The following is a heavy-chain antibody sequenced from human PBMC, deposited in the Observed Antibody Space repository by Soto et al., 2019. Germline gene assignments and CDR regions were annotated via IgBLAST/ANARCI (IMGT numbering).Heavy chain of an antibody. CDR2: ISAYNGNT. CDR3: ARGPVDTAMVIHFDY. J-gene: IGHJ4*02. D-gene: IGHD5-18*01. CDR1: GYTFTSYG. Sequence: ASVKVSCKASGYTFTSYGISWVRQAPGQGLEWMGWISAYNGNTNYAQKLQGRVTVTTDTSTSTAYMELRSLRSDDTAVYYCARGPVDTAMVIHFDYWGQGTLVTVSS. V-gene: IGHV1-18*04.